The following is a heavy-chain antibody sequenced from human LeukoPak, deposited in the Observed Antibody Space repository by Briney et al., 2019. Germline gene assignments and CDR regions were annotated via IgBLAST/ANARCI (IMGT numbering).Heavy chain of an antibody. Sequence: GASVKVSCKASDYTFSSYGISRVRQAPGQGLEWMGWISAYNGNTNYAQKFQGRVTMTTDTSTSTTYMEVRSLRSDDTAVYYCARHGHDFWSGQNWFDPWGQGTLVTVSS. V-gene: IGHV1-18*01. CDR2: ISAYNGNT. CDR1: DYTFSSYG. CDR3: ARHGHDFWSGQNWFDP. J-gene: IGHJ5*02. D-gene: IGHD3-3*01.